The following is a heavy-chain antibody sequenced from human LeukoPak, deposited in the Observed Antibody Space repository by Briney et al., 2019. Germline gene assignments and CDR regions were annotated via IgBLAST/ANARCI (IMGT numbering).Heavy chain of an antibody. D-gene: IGHD6-13*01. Sequence: PSETLSLTCTVSGGSISSYYWSWIRQPPGKGLEWIGYIYYSGSTNYNPSLKSRVTISVDTSKNQFSLKLSSVTAADTAVYYCARQGSSSWYQYTARHAFDIWGQGTMVTVSS. J-gene: IGHJ3*02. CDR2: IYYSGST. CDR1: GGSISSYY. V-gene: IGHV4-59*08. CDR3: ARQGSSSWYQYTARHAFDI.